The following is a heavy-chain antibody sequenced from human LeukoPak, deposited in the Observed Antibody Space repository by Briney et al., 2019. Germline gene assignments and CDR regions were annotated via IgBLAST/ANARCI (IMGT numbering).Heavy chain of an antibody. CDR2: INAGNGNT. CDR3: ASSGWPENDFDY. CDR1: GYTFTSYA. V-gene: IGHV1-3*01. Sequence: ASVKVSCKASGYTFTSYAMHWVRQAPGQRLEWMGWINAGNGNTKYSQKFQGRVTITRDTSASTAYMELSSLRSEDTAVYYCASSGWPENDFDYWGQGTLVTVSS. J-gene: IGHJ4*02. D-gene: IGHD6-19*01.